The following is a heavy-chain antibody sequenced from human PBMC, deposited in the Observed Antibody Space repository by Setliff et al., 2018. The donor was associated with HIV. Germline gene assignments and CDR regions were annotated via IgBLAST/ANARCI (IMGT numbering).Heavy chain of an antibody. Sequence: SVKVSCKASGGTFSSYAITWVRQAPGQGLEWMGGIIPIFGSINYAQKFQGRVTITTDESTSTAYMELSSLRSEDTAVYYCARVPNQELYFYGMDVWGQGTTVTVSS. CDR2: IIPIFGSI. J-gene: IGHJ6*02. CDR1: GGTFSSYA. V-gene: IGHV1-69*05. D-gene: IGHD1-7*01. CDR3: ARVPNQELYFYGMDV.